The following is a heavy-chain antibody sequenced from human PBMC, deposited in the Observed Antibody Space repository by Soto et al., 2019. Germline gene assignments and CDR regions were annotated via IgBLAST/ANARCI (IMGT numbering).Heavy chain of an antibody. CDR1: GYTFTGYY. Sequence: ASVKVSCKASGYTFTGYYMHWVRQAPGQGLEWMGWINPNSGGTNYAQKFQGWVTMTRDTSISTAYMELSRLRSDDTAVYYCAREPRRSGNGGFFDYWGQGTLVTVSS. CDR2: INPNSGGT. J-gene: IGHJ4*02. V-gene: IGHV1-2*04. CDR3: AREPRRSGNGGFFDY. D-gene: IGHD2-15*01.